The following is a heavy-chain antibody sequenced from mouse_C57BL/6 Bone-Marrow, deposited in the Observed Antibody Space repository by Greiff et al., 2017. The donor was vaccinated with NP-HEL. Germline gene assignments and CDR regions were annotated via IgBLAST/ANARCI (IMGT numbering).Heavy chain of an antibody. Sequence: VQGVESGAELARPGASVKLSCKASGYTFTSYGISWVKQRTGQGLEWIGEIYPRSGNTYYNEKFKGKATLTADKSSSTAYMELRSLTSEDSAVYFCARSYYYGRSHYYAMDYWGQGTSVTVSS. J-gene: IGHJ4*01. CDR3: ARSYYYGRSHYYAMDY. CDR1: GYTFTSYG. CDR2: IYPRSGNT. V-gene: IGHV1-81*01. D-gene: IGHD1-1*01.